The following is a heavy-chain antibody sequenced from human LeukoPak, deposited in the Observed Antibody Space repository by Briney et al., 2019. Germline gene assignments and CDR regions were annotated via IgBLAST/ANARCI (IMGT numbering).Heavy chain of an antibody. CDR1: GGPIGSYY. Sequence: PSETLSLTCSVSGGPIGSYYWSWIRQPPGKGLEWIGYIYYDGTAKYNPSLKSRFAISVDTSKKQFSLNLSSVTASDTAVYFCAGGASHGVFDIWGQGTLVTVSS. CDR2: IYYDGTA. CDR3: AGGASHGVFDI. D-gene: IGHD3-10*01. J-gene: IGHJ4*02. V-gene: IGHV4-59*08.